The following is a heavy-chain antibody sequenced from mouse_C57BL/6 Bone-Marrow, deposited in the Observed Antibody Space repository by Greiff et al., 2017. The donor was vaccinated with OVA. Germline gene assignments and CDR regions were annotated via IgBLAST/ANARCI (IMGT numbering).Heavy chain of an antibody. CDR1: GFTFSSYG. J-gene: IGHJ4*01. Sequence: EVQLVESGGDLVKPGGSLKLSCAASGFTFSSYGMSWVRQTPDKRLEWVATISSGGSYTYYPDSVKGRFTISRDNAKNTLYLQMSSLKSEDTAMYYCATGYYYGSSYNYYAMDYWGQGTSVTVSS. D-gene: IGHD1-1*01. V-gene: IGHV5-6*01. CDR3: ATGYYYGSSYNYYAMDY. CDR2: ISSGGSYT.